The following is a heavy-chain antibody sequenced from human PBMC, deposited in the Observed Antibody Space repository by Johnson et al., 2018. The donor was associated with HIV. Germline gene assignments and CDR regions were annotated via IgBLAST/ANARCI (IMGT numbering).Heavy chain of an antibody. Sequence: QMQLVESGGGVVQPGGSLRLSCAASGFTFRSYGMHWVRQAPGKGLEWVAFIRYDGSNKYYADSVKGRFTISRDNAKNSLYVQMNSLRVEDTAVYYCAREFLYGDYQDAFDIWGQGTMVTVSS. CDR1: GFTFRSYG. D-gene: IGHD4-17*01. V-gene: IGHV3-30*02. J-gene: IGHJ3*02. CDR3: AREFLYGDYQDAFDI. CDR2: IRYDGSNK.